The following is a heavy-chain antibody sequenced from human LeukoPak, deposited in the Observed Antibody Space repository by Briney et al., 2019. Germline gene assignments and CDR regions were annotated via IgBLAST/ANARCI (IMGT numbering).Heavy chain of an antibody. Sequence: PGGSLRLSCAASGFTFSSYAMTWVRQAPGKGLEWVSVIYSGGSTYYADSVKGRFTISRDNSKNTLYLQMNSLRAEDTAVYYCATGAPSGMMGDAFDIWGQGTMVTVSS. J-gene: IGHJ3*02. D-gene: IGHD3-3*01. CDR1: GFTFSSYA. CDR2: IYSGGST. CDR3: ATGAPSGMMGDAFDI. V-gene: IGHV3-66*01.